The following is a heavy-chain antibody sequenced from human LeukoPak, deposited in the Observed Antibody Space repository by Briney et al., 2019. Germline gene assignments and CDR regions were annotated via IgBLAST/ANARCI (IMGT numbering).Heavy chain of an antibody. D-gene: IGHD6-19*01. J-gene: IGHJ4*02. CDR2: INPKSGGT. Sequence: VAAVKVSCKASGYTFTGYYMHWVRQAPGQGLEWMGWINPKSGGTNYAQKFQGRVTMTRDTSISTAYMELSRLRFDDTAVYYCAGVLPEQWLVLDYWGQGTLVTVSS. CDR1: GYTFTGYY. CDR3: AGVLPEQWLVLDY. V-gene: IGHV1-2*02.